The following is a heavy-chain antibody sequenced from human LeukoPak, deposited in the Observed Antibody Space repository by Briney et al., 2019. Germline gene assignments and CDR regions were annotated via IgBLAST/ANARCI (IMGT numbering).Heavy chain of an antibody. CDR2: IWYDGSNK. D-gene: IGHD6-13*01. CDR3: AKDRTAAGTSGFDH. V-gene: IGHV3-33*06. J-gene: IGHJ4*02. CDR1: GFTFRSYG. Sequence: PGGSLRLSCAASGFTFRSYGMHWVRQAPGKGLEWVAVIWYDGSNKDYADSVKGRLTISRDNSKDTLYLQMSSLRAEDTAVYYCAKDRTAAGTSGFDHWGRGTLVTVSS.